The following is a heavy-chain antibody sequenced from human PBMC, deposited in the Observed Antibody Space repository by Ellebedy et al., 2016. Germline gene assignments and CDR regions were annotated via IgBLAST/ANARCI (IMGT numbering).Heavy chain of an antibody. CDR2: INHSGST. V-gene: IGHV4-34*01. J-gene: IGHJ6*02. CDR1: GGSFSGYS. D-gene: IGHD3-22*01. Sequence: GSLRLSCAVYGGSFSGYSWNWIRQPPGKGLEWIGEINHSGSTNYNPSLKSRVTISIDTSKNQFSLKLSSVTAADTAVYYCARSPLEYDSSGLDVWGQGTTVTVSS. CDR3: ARSPLEYDSSGLDV.